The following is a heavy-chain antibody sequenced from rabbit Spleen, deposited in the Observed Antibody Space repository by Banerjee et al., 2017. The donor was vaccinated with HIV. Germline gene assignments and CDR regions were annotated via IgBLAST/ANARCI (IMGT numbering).Heavy chain of an antibody. V-gene: IGHV1S40*01. D-gene: IGHD7-1*01. CDR3: GRSSYAGYAGYGYGSNL. J-gene: IGHJ4*01. CDR2: IYTGGSGGI. Sequence: QSLEESGGGLVQPGASLTLTCTASGFSFSSGYDMCWVRQAPGKGLEWIGCIYTGGSGGIYYASWAKGRFTISKTSSTTVTLQMTSLTAADTATYFCGRSSYAGYAGYGYGSNLWGQGTLVTVS. CDR1: GFSFSSGYD.